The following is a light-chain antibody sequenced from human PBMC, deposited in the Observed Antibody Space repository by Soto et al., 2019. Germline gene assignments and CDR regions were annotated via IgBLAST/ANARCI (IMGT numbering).Light chain of an antibody. CDR2: DAY. V-gene: IGKV3-11*01. Sequence: VLTQSPVTLSLSPGERATLSCRASQSFRGLLAWYQQKPGQAPRLLIYDAYNSATGIPPSFSGSGSETDFTLTISSLEPEDSAVYYCQQRHMWPITFGQGTRLEIK. CDR1: QSFRGL. CDR3: QQRHMWPIT. J-gene: IGKJ5*01.